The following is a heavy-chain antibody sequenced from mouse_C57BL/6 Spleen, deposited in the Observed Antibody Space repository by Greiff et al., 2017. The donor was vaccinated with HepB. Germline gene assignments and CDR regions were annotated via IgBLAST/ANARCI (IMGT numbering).Heavy chain of an antibody. CDR1: GYTFTSYW. J-gene: IGHJ1*03. Sequence: QVQLQQPGAELVRPGSSVKLSCKASGYTFTSYWMDWVKQRPGQGLEWIGNIYPSDSETHYNQKFKDKATLTVDKSSSTAYMQLSSLTSEDSAVYYCARWRWERYFDVWGTGTTVTVSS. CDR3: ARWRWERYFDV. CDR2: IYPSDSET. D-gene: IGHD1-1*02. V-gene: IGHV1-61*01.